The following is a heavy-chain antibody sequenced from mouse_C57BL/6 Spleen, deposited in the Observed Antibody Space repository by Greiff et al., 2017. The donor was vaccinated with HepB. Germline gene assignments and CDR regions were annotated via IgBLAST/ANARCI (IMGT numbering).Heavy chain of an antibody. CDR3: ARIYDGPYYFDY. CDR2: IYPRSGNT. V-gene: IGHV1-81*01. Sequence: QVQLQQSGAELARPGASVKLSCKASGYTFTSYGISWVKQRTGQGLEWFGEIYPRSGNTYYNEKFKGKATLTADKSSSTAYMELRSLTSEDSAVYFCARIYDGPYYFDYWGQGTTLTVSS. D-gene: IGHD2-3*01. J-gene: IGHJ2*01. CDR1: GYTFTSYG.